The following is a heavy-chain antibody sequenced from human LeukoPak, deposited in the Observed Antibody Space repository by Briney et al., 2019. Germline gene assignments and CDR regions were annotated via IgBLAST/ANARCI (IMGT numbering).Heavy chain of an antibody. V-gene: IGHV4-59*08. CDR2: FYYSGST. CDR3: ARGFDSKSTYFDY. D-gene: IGHD5-12*01. CDR1: GGSISGHY. Sequence: PSETLSLTCTVSGGSISGHYWSWIRQPPGKGLEWIGYFYYSGSTHYNPSLKSRVTTSVDTSDNQFTLNLSSVTAADTALYYCARGFDSKSTYFDYWGQGTLVTVSS. J-gene: IGHJ4*02.